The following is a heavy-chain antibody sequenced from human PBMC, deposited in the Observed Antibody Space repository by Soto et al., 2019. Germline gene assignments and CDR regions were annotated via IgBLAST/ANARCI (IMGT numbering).Heavy chain of an antibody. V-gene: IGHV1-3*01. CDR1: GYTFTDYT. D-gene: IGHD2-21*02. Sequence: QVQLVQSGAEVKKPGASVQVSCKASGYTFTDYTIHWVRQAPGQRLEWMGWINAGNGITRYSQKFKGRVTITRDTSATTVYLELSILRSEDTAVYYCAREVTVSRKFDYWVQGTLVTVSS. CDR3: AREVTVSRKFDY. J-gene: IGHJ4*02. CDR2: INAGNGIT.